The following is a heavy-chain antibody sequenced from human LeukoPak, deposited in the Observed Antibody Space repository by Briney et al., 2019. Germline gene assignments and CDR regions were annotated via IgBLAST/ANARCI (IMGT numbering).Heavy chain of an antibody. CDR1: GFTFSSYW. J-gene: IGHJ6*03. CDR2: INQDGSEK. CDR3: ARVQSNTYGYYYNYYMDV. Sequence: GGSLRLSCAASGFTFSSYWMTWVRQAPGKGLEWVANINQDGSEKYYVDSVKGRFTISRDNAKNSLYVQMNSLRAEDTAVYYCARVQSNTYGYYYNYYMDVWGKGTTVTVSS. D-gene: IGHD5-18*01. V-gene: IGHV3-7*01.